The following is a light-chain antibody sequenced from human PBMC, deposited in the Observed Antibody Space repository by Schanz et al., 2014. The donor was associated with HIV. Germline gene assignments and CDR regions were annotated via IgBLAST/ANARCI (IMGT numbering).Light chain of an antibody. CDR3: QELNS. CDR1: QGINNY. Sequence: IQLTQSPSSLSASVGDRVTITCRASQGINNYLAWYQQKPEKAPKLLIYAASTLQSGVPSRFSGSGSGTEFTLTISSLQPEDFATYYCQELNSFGGGTKVEIK. J-gene: IGKJ4*01. CDR2: AAS. V-gene: IGKV1-9*01.